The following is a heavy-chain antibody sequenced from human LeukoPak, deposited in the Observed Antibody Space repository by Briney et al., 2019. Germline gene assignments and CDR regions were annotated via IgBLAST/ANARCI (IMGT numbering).Heavy chain of an antibody. D-gene: IGHD2-2*01. CDR1: GFTLSSSN. V-gene: IGHV3-48*04. CDR2: ISGTSTAI. Sequence: GGSLRLSCAASGFTLSSSNMHWVRQAPGKGLEWVSFISGTSTAIYYADSVKGRFTISRDNAKNTLYLQMNSLRAEDTAVYYCSTTSGYWGQGTLVTVSS. J-gene: IGHJ4*02. CDR3: STTSGY.